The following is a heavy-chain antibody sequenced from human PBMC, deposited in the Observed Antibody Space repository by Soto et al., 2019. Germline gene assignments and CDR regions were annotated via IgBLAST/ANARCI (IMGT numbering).Heavy chain of an antibody. V-gene: IGHV3-30*04. J-gene: IGHJ6*02. CDR2: VSSDGTNK. CDR3: AKGKRGGWYMGDYYYYGMDV. CDR1: GFTFSSYT. Sequence: PGGSLRLSCAASGFTFSSYTMHWVRQAPGRGLQWVAVVSSDGTNKYYADSVRGRFTISRDNSNSTTYLQMNSLRAEDTAVYYCAKGKRGGWYMGDYYYYGMDVWGQGTTVTVSS. D-gene: IGHD6-19*01.